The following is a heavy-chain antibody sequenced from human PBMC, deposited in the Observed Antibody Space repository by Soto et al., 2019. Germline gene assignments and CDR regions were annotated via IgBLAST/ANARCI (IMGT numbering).Heavy chain of an antibody. V-gene: IGHV3-23*01. D-gene: IGHD5-12*01. J-gene: IGHJ4*02. Sequence: PGGSLRLSCAASGFTFSSYAMSWVRQAPGKGLEWVSAISGSGGSTYYADSVKGRFTISRDNSKNTLYLQMTNMDPVDTATYYCAHRRSHYSGYDKADYFDYWGQGTLVTVSS. CDR2: ISGSGGST. CDR3: AHRRSHYSGYDKADYFDY. CDR1: GFTFSSYA.